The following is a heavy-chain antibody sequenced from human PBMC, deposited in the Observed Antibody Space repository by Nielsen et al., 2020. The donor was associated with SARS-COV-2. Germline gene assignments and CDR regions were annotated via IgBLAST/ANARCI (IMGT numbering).Heavy chain of an antibody. J-gene: IGHJ1*01. CDR2: ISGSGGST. Sequence: GESLKISCAASGFTFRAFAMSWVRQAPGKGLEWVSAISGSGGSTYYADSVKGRFTISRDNSKNTLYLQMNSLRAEDTAVYYCAKDLVGQLYFQHWGQGTLVTVSS. V-gene: IGHV3-23*01. D-gene: IGHD6-13*01. CDR3: AKDLVGQLYFQH. CDR1: GFTFRAFA.